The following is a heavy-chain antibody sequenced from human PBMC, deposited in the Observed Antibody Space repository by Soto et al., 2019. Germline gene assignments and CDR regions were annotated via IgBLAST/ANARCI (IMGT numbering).Heavy chain of an antibody. CDR3: ARDRTAAAGTRSFDY. CDR2: ISAYNGNT. J-gene: IGHJ4*02. Sequence: ASVKVSCKASGYTFTSYGISWVRQAPGQGLEWMGWISAYNGNTNYAQKLQGRVTMTTDTSTSTAYMELRSLRSDDTAAYYCARDRTAAAGTRSFDYWGQGTLVTVSS. CDR1: GYTFTSYG. V-gene: IGHV1-18*01. D-gene: IGHD6-13*01.